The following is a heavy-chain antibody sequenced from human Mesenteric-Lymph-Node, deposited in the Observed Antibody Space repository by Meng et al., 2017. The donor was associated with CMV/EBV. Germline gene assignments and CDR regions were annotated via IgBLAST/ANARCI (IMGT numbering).Heavy chain of an antibody. CDR3: ARDYDILTGYPIDSFDY. CDR1: FTFSSYA. Sequence: FTFSSYAMHWVRQAPGKGLEWVAVISFDGGKNYYADSVKGRFTISKDNSKNTLYLQMNSLRVEDTALYYCARDYDILTGYPIDSFDYWGQGTLVTVSS. V-gene: IGHV3-30*04. CDR2: ISFDGGKN. D-gene: IGHD3-9*01. J-gene: IGHJ4*02.